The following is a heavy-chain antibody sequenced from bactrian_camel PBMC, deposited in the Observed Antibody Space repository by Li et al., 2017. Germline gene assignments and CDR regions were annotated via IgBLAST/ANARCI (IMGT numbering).Heavy chain of an antibody. CDR2: IDNDGDY. D-gene: IGHD2*01. CDR3: AAQMVSWSGVCHTRTSFGS. CDR1: GYSFSTYC. Sequence: HVQLVESGGDSVQAGDSLRLSCRASGYSFSTYCMGWFRQRPGMEREGVAAIDNDGDYSIADSVKGRFTIYRDTAENTLYLQMNSLKPEDTGMYYCAAQMVSWSGVCHTRTSFGSWGQGTQVTVTS. V-gene: IGHV3S53*01. J-gene: IGHJ6*01.